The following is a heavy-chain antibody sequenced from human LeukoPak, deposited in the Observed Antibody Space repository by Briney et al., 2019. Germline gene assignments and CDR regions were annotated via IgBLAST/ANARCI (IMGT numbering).Heavy chain of an antibody. Sequence: PSETLSLTCTVSGGSISSSSYYWGWIRQPPGKGLEWIGSIYYSGSTYYNPSLKSRVTISVDTSKNQFSLKLSSVTAADTAVYYCARIVVVPAAIQVYFDYWGQGTLVTVSS. D-gene: IGHD2-2*02. J-gene: IGHJ4*02. CDR2: IYYSGST. CDR1: GGSISSSSYY. V-gene: IGHV4-39*01. CDR3: ARIVVVPAAIQVYFDY.